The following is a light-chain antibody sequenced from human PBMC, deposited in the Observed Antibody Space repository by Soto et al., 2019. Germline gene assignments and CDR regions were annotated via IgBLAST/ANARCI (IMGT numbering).Light chain of an antibody. J-gene: IGKJ5*01. V-gene: IGKV3-11*01. CDR3: QHRSKWPLT. CDR2: DAS. Sequence: IVWTQSPATLPLSPGERSTLSCRASQSVSNYLAWYQQKPGQAPRLLIYDASNRATGIPDRFSGSGSGTDFTLTISSLEPEDSAVYYCQHRSKWPLTVGQGTRLEI. CDR1: QSVSNY.